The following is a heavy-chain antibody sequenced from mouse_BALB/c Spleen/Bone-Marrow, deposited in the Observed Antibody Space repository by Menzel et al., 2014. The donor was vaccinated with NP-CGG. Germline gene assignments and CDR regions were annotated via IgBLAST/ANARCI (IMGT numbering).Heavy chain of an antibody. CDR3: TRDRYYGNSFAY. Sequence: EVMLVESGGGLVKPGGSLKLSCAASGFTFSSYTMSWIRQTPEKRLEWVATISSGGSYTYYPDSVKGRFTISRDNAKNTLYLRMISLKSEDTAMYYCTRDRYYGNSFAYWGQGTLVTVSA. D-gene: IGHD2-1*01. V-gene: IGHV5-6-4*01. CDR2: ISSGGSYT. J-gene: IGHJ3*01. CDR1: GFTFSSYT.